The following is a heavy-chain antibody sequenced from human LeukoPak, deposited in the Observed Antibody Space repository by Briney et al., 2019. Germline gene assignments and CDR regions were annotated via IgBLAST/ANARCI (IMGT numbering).Heavy chain of an antibody. CDR1: GFTFSSYA. V-gene: IGHV3-30-3*01. Sequence: GGSLRLSCAASGFTFSSYAMHWVRQAPGKGLEGVAVISYDGSNKYYADSVKGRFTISRDNSKNTLYLQMNSLRAEDTAVYYCASTDTAMWFDPWGQGTLVTVSS. J-gene: IGHJ5*02. CDR2: ISYDGSNK. CDR3: ASTDTAMWFDP. D-gene: IGHD5-18*01.